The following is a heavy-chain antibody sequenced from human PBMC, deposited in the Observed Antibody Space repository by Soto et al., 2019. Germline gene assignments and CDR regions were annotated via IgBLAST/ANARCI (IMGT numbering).Heavy chain of an antibody. CDR1: GGSFTGQF. CDR2: VSHSGNT. V-gene: IGHV4-34*02. J-gene: IGHJ4*02. CDR3: ARAKFESTGWHQFHI. D-gene: IGHD7-27*01. Sequence: QVHLEQRGAGLLKTSETLSLTCSVSGGSFTGQFWSWVRQPPGNGLERIGEVSHSGNTKYYPSLRSRFTLSVDSSKNQISLALTSVSASTTAVYYCARAKFESTGWHQFHIWCQGTLVTVSS.